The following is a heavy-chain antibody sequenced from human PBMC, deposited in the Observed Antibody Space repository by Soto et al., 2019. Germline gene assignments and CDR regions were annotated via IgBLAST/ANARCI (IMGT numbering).Heavy chain of an antibody. CDR3: ARDSRRSYYYYGMDV. V-gene: IGHV4-31*03. CDR2: IYYSGST. CDR1: GGSISSGGYY. D-gene: IGHD4-17*01. J-gene: IGHJ6*02. Sequence: SETLSLTCTVSGGSISSGGYYWSWIRQHPGEGLEWIGYIYYSGSTCYNPSLKSRVTISVDTSKNQFSLKLSSVTAADTAVYYCARDSRRSYYYYGMDVWGQGTTVTVSS.